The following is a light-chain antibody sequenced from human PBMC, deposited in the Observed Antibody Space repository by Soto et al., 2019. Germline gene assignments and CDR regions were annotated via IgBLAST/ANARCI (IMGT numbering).Light chain of an antibody. J-gene: IGKJ5*01. CDR3: QQYDNSPIT. CDR1: QSVSSSF. CDR2: GAS. V-gene: IGKV3-20*01. Sequence: EIVLTQSPSTLSLSPGEKATRSCRASQSVSSSFLAWYQQKPGQAPRLLIYGASSRATGIPDRFSGTGSETDFTLTISRLEPEDFAVYYCQQYDNSPITFGQGTRLEI.